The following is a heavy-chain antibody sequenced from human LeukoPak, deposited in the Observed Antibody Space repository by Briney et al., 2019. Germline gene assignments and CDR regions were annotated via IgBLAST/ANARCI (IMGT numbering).Heavy chain of an antibody. CDR1: GYTLADYY. V-gene: IGHV1-2*02. J-gene: IGHJ4*02. CDR3: ARAAYCGGDCYHYFDS. D-gene: IGHD2-21*02. Sequence: GASVKVSCKASGYTLADYYMHWVRQAPGQGLEWMGWIRPTSAGTNYAQKFQGRFTMTRDTSINTVYMELSRLRSDDTAVYYCARAAYCGGDCYHYFDSWGQGTLVTVSS. CDR2: IRPTSAGT.